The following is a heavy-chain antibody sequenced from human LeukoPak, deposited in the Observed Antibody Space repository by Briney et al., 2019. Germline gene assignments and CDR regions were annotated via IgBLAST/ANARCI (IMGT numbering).Heavy chain of an antibody. CDR3: ARDGGYCSGGSCYNY. Sequence: GGSLRLSCAASGFTFSDYYMNWIRQAPGKGLEWLSYISGSGTTIYYVDSVTGRFTISRDNAKNSLYLQMNSLRAEDTAVYYCARDGGYCSGGSCYNYWGQGTLVTVSS. CDR1: GFTFSDYY. J-gene: IGHJ4*02. D-gene: IGHD2-15*01. CDR2: ISGSGTTI. V-gene: IGHV3-11*01.